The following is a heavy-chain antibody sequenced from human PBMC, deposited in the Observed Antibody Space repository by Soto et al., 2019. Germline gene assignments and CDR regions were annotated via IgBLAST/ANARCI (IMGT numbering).Heavy chain of an antibody. J-gene: IGHJ4*02. CDR2: IKSKTDGGTT. Sequence: GGSLRLSCAASGFTFSNAWMSWVRQGLGKGLEWVGRIKSKTDGGTTDYSAPVKGRFTISRDDSKNTLYLQMNSLKTEDTAVYYCTTLYSGSYPGVWGQGILVTVSS. CDR3: TTLYSGSYPGV. D-gene: IGHD1-26*01. CDR1: GFTFSNAW. V-gene: IGHV3-15*01.